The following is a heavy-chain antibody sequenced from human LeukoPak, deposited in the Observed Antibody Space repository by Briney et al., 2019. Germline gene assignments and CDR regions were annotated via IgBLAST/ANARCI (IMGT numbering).Heavy chain of an antibody. CDR1: GFAFNNYA. V-gene: IGHV3-30-3*01. J-gene: IGHJ5*02. Sequence: PGGSLRLSCAASGFAFNNYAMHWVRQAPGKGLEWVAFISYDGSDIYYADSVKGRFTISRDNSKNTLYPQMNSLRVEDTAVYFCARDQPGTYTLSGAWGQGTLVTVSS. CDR3: ARDQPGTYTLSGA. CDR2: ISYDGSDI. D-gene: IGHD1-14*01.